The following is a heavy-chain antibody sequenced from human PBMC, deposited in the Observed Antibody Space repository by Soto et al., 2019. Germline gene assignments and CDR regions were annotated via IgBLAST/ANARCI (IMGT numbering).Heavy chain of an antibody. CDR2: INPNSGGT. CDR1: GYTFTGYY. Sequence: QVQLVQSGAEVKKPGASVKVSCKASGYTFTGYYMHWVRQAPGQGLEWMGWINPNSGGTNYAQKFQGRVTMTRDTSISTAYMELSRLRSDDTAMYYCARTLTAVVVAAATNNWFDPWGQGTLVTVSS. J-gene: IGHJ5*02. D-gene: IGHD2-15*01. V-gene: IGHV1-2*02. CDR3: ARTLTAVVVAAATNNWFDP.